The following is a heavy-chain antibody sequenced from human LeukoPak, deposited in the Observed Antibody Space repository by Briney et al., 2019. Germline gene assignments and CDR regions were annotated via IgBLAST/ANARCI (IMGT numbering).Heavy chain of an antibody. J-gene: IGHJ5*02. CDR3: ARGGQQLPHGDWFDP. V-gene: IGHV3-21*01. D-gene: IGHD6-13*01. Sequence: GGSLRLSRAASGFTFSSYSMNWVRQAPGKGLEWVSSISSSSSYIYYADSVKGRFTISRDNAKNSLYLQMNSLRAEDTAVYYCARGGQQLPHGDWFDPWGQGTLVTVSS. CDR1: GFTFSSYS. CDR2: ISSSSSYI.